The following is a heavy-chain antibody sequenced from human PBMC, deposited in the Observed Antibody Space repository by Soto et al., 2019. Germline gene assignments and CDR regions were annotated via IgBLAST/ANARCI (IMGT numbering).Heavy chain of an antibody. V-gene: IGHV4-59*01. J-gene: IGHJ3*02. D-gene: IGHD2-15*01. CDR2: IYYSGST. Sequence: SETLSLTCTVSGGSISSYYLSWIRQPPGKGLEWIGYIYYSGSTNYNPSLKSRVTISVDTSKNQFSLKLSSVTAADTAVYYCAREVVGATDHAFDIWGQGTMVTVSS. CDR1: GGSISSYY. CDR3: AREVVGATDHAFDI.